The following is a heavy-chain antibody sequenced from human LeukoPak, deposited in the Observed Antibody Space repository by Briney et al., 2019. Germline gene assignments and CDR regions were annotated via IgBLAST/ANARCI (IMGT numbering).Heavy chain of an antibody. D-gene: IGHD1-26*01. V-gene: IGHV1-2*06. CDR1: GYTFTGYF. CDR2: INSNSGGT. J-gene: IGHJ4*02. CDR3: ARDLASTSNWELDY. Sequence: ASVKVSCKTSGYTFTGYFMHWVRQAPGQGPEWMGRINSNSGGTNYAQNFQGRVTMTRDTPISTAYMELSRLTSDDTAVYYCARDLASTSNWELDYWGQGTLVTVSS.